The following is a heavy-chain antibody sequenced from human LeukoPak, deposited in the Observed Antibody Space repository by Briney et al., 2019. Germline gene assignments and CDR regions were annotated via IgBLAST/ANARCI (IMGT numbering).Heavy chain of an antibody. D-gene: IGHD3-16*01. CDR1: GGTFSSYA. Sequence: GASVKVSCKASGGTFSSYAISWVRQAPGPGHEWMGGIIPIFGTANYAQKFQGRVTITTDESTSTAYMELSSLRSEDTAVYYCAIAYGFTIPGSPRRAFDIWGQGTMVTVS. J-gene: IGHJ3*02. CDR3: AIAYGFTIPGSPRRAFDI. V-gene: IGHV1-69*05. CDR2: IIPIFGTA.